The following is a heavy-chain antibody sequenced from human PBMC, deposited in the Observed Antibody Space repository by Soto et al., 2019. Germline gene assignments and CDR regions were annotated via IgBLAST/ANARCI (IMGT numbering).Heavy chain of an antibody. D-gene: IGHD2-15*01. CDR3: ARGYCSGGSCYGGFDY. CDR2: ISSSSSYI. Sequence: GGSLRLSCAASGFTFSSYSMNWVRQAPGKGLEWVSSISSSSSYIYYADTVKGRFTISRDNAKNSLYLQMNSLRAEDTVLFYCARGYCSGGSCYGGFDYWGQGTLVTVSS. CDR1: GFTFSSYS. V-gene: IGHV3-21*01. J-gene: IGHJ4*02.